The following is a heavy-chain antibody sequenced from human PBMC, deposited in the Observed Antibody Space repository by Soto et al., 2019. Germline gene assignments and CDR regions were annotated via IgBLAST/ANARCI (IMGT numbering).Heavy chain of an antibody. CDR1: GYTFTGYY. CDR2: INPNSGGT. CDR3: ARAKPPSVAGYDY. J-gene: IGHJ4*02. V-gene: IGHV1-2*04. D-gene: IGHD6-19*01. Sequence: GASVKVSCKASGYTFTGYYMHWVRQAPGQGLEWMGWINPNSGGTNYAQKFQGWVTMTRDTSISTAYMELSRLRSDDTAVYYCARAKPPSVAGYDYWGQGTLVTVSS.